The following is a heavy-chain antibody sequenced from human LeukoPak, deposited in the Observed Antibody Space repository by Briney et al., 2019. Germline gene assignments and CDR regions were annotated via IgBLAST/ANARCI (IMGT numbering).Heavy chain of an antibody. CDR1: GFTFSSYW. Sequence: PGRSLRLSCATSGFTFSSYWMHWVRQVPGKGQVWVARINPGGSSITYAASVKGRFTISRDNAKNTLYLQMNSLRAEDTAVYYCAKGGATDIDYWGQGTLVTVSS. V-gene: IGHV3-74*01. J-gene: IGHJ4*02. D-gene: IGHD5-12*01. CDR2: INPGGSSI. CDR3: AKGGATDIDY.